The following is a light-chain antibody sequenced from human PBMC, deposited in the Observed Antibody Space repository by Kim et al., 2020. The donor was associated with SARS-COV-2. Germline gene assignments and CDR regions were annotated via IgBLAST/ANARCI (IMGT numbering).Light chain of an antibody. J-gene: IGKJ4*01. CDR2: AAS. Sequence: SETVGDKLTVTCRASQGIRNDLGWYQKKPGKAPKVLIYAASSLHSGVPSRLSGSGSGTDFTLTISSLQPEDVATYYCLQDYNNPLTFGGGTKLEI. CDR1: QGIRND. CDR3: LQDYNNPLT. V-gene: IGKV1-6*01.